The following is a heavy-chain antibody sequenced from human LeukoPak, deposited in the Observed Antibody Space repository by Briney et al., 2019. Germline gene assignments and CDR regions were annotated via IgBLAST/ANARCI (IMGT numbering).Heavy chain of an antibody. Sequence: GGSLRLSCAASGFDFSRYSMHWVRQAPGLGLEWLAAISYDGSNKYYADSVKGRFTCSRDSSMDTLYLQMNSLRPEDTAIYYCARRGRSGCVTSTCYGGLCFMDVWGQGTTVTVSS. CDR3: ARRGRSGCVTSTCYGGLCFMDV. D-gene: IGHD2-2*01. J-gene: IGHJ6*02. CDR1: GFDFSRYS. V-gene: IGHV3-30*04. CDR2: ISYDGSNK.